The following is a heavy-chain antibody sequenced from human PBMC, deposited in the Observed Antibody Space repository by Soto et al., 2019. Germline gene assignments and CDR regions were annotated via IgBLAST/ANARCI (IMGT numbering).Heavy chain of an antibody. D-gene: IGHD2-2*01. CDR2: IDPSDSYT. Sequence: GESLKISAKCSGYSFTTFWVIWVRQMPGKGLEWMGRIDPSDSYTNYSPSFQGHVTISADKSISTAYLQWSSLKASDTAMYYCASSPRGYCSSTSCRELGNYYGMDVWGQGTTVTVSS. J-gene: IGHJ6*02. CDR3: ASSPRGYCSSTSCRELGNYYGMDV. CDR1: GYSFTTFW. V-gene: IGHV5-10-1*01.